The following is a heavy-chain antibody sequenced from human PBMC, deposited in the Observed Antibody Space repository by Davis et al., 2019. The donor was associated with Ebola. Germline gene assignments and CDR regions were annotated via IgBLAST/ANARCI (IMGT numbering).Heavy chain of an antibody. V-gene: IGHV1-3*01. CDR2: IKVGNGNT. CDR3: AKDRGGYSPLDF. D-gene: IGHD2-15*01. CDR1: GYDFTAYG. Sequence: ASVQVSCKASGYDFTAYGIHWVRQAPAQRREWMGWIKVGNGNTEYSQSFQDRVTITRDTTASTAYMDLSRLTSGDTAVYFCAKDRGGYSPLDFWGQGSLITVSS. J-gene: IGHJ4*02.